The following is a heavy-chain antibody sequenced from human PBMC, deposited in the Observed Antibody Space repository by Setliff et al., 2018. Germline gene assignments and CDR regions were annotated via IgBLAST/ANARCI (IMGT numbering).Heavy chain of an antibody. CDR1: GGSLTGTSNY. Sequence: PSETLSLTCTVSGGSLTGTSNYWAWIRQPPGKGLEWIGTVDRSGNTFYNPSLRSRVTISVDTSKNQISLKLTSVSAADTAVYYCARRDSTSYYGYSFDFWGRGTLGTVSS. V-gene: IGHV4-39*01. D-gene: IGHD3-22*01. CDR2: VDRSGNT. J-gene: IGHJ4*02. CDR3: ARRDSTSYYGYSFDF.